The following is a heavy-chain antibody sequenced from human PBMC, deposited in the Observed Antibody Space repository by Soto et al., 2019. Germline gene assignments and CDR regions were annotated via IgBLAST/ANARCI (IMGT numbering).Heavy chain of an antibody. Sequence: GGSLRLSCAASGFTFSNSWMHWVRQVSGKGLEWVSRINADVTSTSYADSVKGRFTISRDNAKNTLYLHVNSLRAEDTAVYYCVKVLARGVGVPRSYFDSWGQGALVTVSS. J-gene: IGHJ4*02. D-gene: IGHD2-2*01. V-gene: IGHV3-74*01. CDR3: VKVLARGVGVPRSYFDS. CDR2: INADVTST. CDR1: GFTFSNSW.